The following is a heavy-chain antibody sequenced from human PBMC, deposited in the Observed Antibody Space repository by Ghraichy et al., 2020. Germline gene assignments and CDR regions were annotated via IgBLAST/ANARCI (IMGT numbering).Heavy chain of an antibody. CDR2: ISGSGGST. V-gene: IGHV3-23*01. Sequence: GGSLRLSCAASGFTFSSYAMSWVRQAPGKGLEWVSAISGSGGSTYYADSVKGRFTISRDNSNNTLYLQMNSLRAEDTAGYYCAKAGGYVSSTSCYIPSAHYYYYGMDVWGQGTTVTVSS. CDR3: AKAGGYVSSTSCYIPSAHYYYYGMDV. J-gene: IGHJ6*02. CDR1: GFTFSSYA. D-gene: IGHD2-2*02.